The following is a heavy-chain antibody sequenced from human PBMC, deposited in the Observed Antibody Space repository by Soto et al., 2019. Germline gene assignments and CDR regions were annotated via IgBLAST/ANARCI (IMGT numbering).Heavy chain of an antibody. CDR3: AREGSYSAPNFAHGIQLWSFDF. V-gene: IGHV4-4*07. Sequence: SETLSLTCTVSGGSINAFYWSWVRQPAGKGLEWIGRIFSSGSTSFNPSLESRVAMSVDTSKNHFSLNLSSVTAADMAVYYCAREGSYSAPNFAHGIQLWSFDFWGQGALVTVSS. CDR1: GGSINAFY. J-gene: IGHJ4*02. D-gene: IGHD5-18*01. CDR2: IFSSGST.